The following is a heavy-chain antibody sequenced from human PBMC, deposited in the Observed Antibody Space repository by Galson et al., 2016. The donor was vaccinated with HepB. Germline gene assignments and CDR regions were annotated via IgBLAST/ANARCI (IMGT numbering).Heavy chain of an antibody. D-gene: IGHD1-26*01. Sequence: SETLSLTCTVSGGSMRSYFWSWIRQPPGKGLEWIGYISYTGSTKYNPSLKSRVTISADTSKSQFSLRLSSVTAADTAVYYCARSEGWGPRWFDPWGQGALVTVSS. V-gene: IGHV4-59*01. CDR3: ARSEGWGPRWFDP. CDR2: ISYTGST. J-gene: IGHJ5*02. CDR1: GGSMRSYF.